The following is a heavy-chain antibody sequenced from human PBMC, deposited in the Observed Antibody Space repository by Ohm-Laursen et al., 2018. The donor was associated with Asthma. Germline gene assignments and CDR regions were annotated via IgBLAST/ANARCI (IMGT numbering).Heavy chain of an antibody. V-gene: IGHV1-69*01. J-gene: IGHJ4*02. CDR2: LNSVFGTS. Sequence: SSVKVSCKSLGGPFSTSVFGWVRQAPGQGLEWLGGLNSVFGTSTYAQKFHNRFTITADEYTSTVNMTLSSLTSEDTAVYYCARKAGSCIVSTCYSLDFWGQGTLVTVSS. D-gene: IGHD2-15*01. CDR3: ARKAGSCIVSTCYSLDF. CDR1: GGPFSTSV.